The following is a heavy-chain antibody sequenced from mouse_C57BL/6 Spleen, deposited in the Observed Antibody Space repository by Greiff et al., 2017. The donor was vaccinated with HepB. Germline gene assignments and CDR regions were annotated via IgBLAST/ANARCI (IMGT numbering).Heavy chain of an antibody. Sequence: QVQLKQSGPGLVQPSQSLSITCTVSGFSLTSYGVHWVRQSPGKGLEWLGVIWSGGSTDYNAAFISRLSISKDNSKSQVFFKMNSLQADDTAIYYCARYYLYAMDYWGQGTSVTVSS. D-gene: IGHD1-1*01. CDR2: IWSGGST. CDR1: GFSLTSYG. CDR3: ARYYLYAMDY. V-gene: IGHV2-2*01. J-gene: IGHJ4*01.